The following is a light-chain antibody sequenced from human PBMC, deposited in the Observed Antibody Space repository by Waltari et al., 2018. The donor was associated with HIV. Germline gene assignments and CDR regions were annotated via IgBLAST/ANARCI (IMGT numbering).Light chain of an antibody. V-gene: IGLV1-47*01. Sequence: QSVLTQPPSASGTPGQRVTISCSGSSSNIENDNVYWYQQLTGAAPRLLIYKDTHRPSGVPDRFTGSKSGTSPSLAISGLRSEDEADYYCVGWDSRLSGYVFGTGTKVTVL. CDR2: KDT. CDR3: VGWDSRLSGYV. CDR1: SSNIENDN. J-gene: IGLJ1*01.